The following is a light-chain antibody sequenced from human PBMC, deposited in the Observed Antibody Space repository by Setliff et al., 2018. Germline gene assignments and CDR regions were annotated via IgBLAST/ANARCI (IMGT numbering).Light chain of an antibody. J-gene: IGLJ1*01. CDR1: SNDVGAYNH. CDR3: HSFTTSTTRV. V-gene: IGLV2-14*01. Sequence: LTQPASVSGSPGQSIAISCTGTSNDVGAYNHVSWYQHHPGKAPKLIIYEVNNRPSGVSDRFSGSKSGNTASLTISGLQAEDEADYYCHSFTTSTTRVFGSGTKVTVL. CDR2: EVN.